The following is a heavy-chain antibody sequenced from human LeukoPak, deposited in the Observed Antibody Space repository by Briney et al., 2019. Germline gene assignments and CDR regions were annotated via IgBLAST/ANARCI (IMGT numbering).Heavy chain of an antibody. CDR2: IYRSGST. V-gene: IGHV4-30-2*01. CDR3: ARTQTYYDILTGYLGDYYFDY. Sequence: SETLSLTCAVSGGSISSGGYSWSWIRQPPGKGLEWIGYIYRSGSTYYNPSLKSRVTISVDRSKNQFSLKLSSVTAADTAVYYCARTQTYYDILTGYLGDYYFDYWGQGTLVTVSS. CDR1: GGSISSGGYS. J-gene: IGHJ4*02. D-gene: IGHD3-9*01.